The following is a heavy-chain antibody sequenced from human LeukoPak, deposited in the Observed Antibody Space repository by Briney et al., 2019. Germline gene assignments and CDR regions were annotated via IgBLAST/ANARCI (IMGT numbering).Heavy chain of an antibody. Sequence: ASVKVSCKASGYTFTSYAMNWVRQAPGQGLEWMGWINPNSGGTNYAQKFQGRVTMTRDTSISTAYMELSRLRSDDTAVYYCARDQELELPPSNWFDPWGQGTLVTVSS. CDR3: ARDQELELPPSNWFDP. J-gene: IGHJ5*02. CDR2: INPNSGGT. V-gene: IGHV1-2*02. CDR1: GYTFTSYA. D-gene: IGHD1-7*01.